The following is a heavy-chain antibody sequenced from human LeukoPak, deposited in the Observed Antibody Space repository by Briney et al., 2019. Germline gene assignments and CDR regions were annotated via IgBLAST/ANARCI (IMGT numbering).Heavy chain of an antibody. Sequence: ASVKVSCKASGYTFTGYYMHWVRQAPGQGLEWMGRINPNSGGTNYAQKFQGRVTMTRDTSISTAYMELSRLRSDDTAVYYCAREGGAKMATISLRRYFDYWGQGTLVTVSS. CDR2: INPNSGGT. D-gene: IGHD5-24*01. J-gene: IGHJ4*02. V-gene: IGHV1-2*06. CDR3: AREGGAKMATISLRRYFDY. CDR1: GYTFTGYY.